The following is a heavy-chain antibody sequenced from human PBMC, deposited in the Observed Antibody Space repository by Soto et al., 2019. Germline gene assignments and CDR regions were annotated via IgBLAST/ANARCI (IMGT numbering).Heavy chain of an antibody. CDR1: GFIYSSCA. CDR2: VSHDGTLY. V-gene: IGHV3-30*18. Sequence: QVQLVESGGGVVQPGRSLRLSCSASGFIYSSCAMHWVRQVPGKWLEWLAVVSHDGTLYPYADYVRGLFTISRDNSRKMLYLQMNSLRPDDTAGYYCVKDRSATWSFDNWGQGTLVTVSS. J-gene: IGHJ4*02. D-gene: IGHD2-8*02. CDR3: VKDRSATWSFDN.